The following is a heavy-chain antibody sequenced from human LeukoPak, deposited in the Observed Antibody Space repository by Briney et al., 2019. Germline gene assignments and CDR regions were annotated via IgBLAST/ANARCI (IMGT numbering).Heavy chain of an antibody. CDR1: GGSINSHY. D-gene: IGHD3-3*01. CDR3: ARSYYDFWSGFYSDF. Sequence: SETLSLTRTVSGGSINSHYWSWIRQPPGKGLQWIGFISYSGSTSYNPSLMSRVTISVDTSKNQFSLKLNSVTAADTALYFCARSYYDFWSGFYSDFWGQGALVTVSS. V-gene: IGHV4-59*11. CDR2: ISYSGST. J-gene: IGHJ4*02.